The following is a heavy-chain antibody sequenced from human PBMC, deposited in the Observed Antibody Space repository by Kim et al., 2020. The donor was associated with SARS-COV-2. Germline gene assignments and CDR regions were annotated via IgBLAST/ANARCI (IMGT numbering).Heavy chain of an antibody. CDR3: ARDPNWDSSR. J-gene: IGHJ4*02. V-gene: IGHV3-7*03. Sequence: GGSLRLSCAASGFSFSTTDMTWVRQAPGKGLEWVATINKDSSGRSYADSVRGRFTISRDNARNSVFLQMNNLRVEDTALYYCARDPNWDSSRWAPGTLVTVSS. CDR1: GFSFSTTD. D-gene: IGHD1-7*01. CDR2: INKDSSGR.